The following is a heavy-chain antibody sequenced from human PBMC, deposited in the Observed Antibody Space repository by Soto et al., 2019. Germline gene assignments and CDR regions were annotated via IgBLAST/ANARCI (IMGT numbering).Heavy chain of an antibody. V-gene: IGHV4-30-4*01. CDR2: VYYTGST. D-gene: IGHD2-21*02. J-gene: IGHJ5*02. Sequence: SETLSLTCTVSGASIRSTDYYWSWIRQAPGKGLEWIGYVYYTGSTYYNPSLMSRLTISVDTSKNQFSLKLTSVTAAETAVYYCVRTARQGAVAPHWFDRWGQGTQVTVSA. CDR3: VRTARQGAVAPHWFDR. CDR1: GASIRSTDYY.